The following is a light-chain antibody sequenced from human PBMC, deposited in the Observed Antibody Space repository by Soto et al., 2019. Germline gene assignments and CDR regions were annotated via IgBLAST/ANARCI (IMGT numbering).Light chain of an antibody. Sequence: ASGGAKLTNTCGASQRISTWLAWYQQKPGQAPNLLMHDASTLEPGVPSRFRGSGSGTDFTLIISSLKPADSATYYCQHANSLPRTFARGTRLEIK. J-gene: IGKJ5*01. CDR3: QHANSLPRT. CDR2: DAS. V-gene: IGKV1-12*01. CDR1: QRISTW.